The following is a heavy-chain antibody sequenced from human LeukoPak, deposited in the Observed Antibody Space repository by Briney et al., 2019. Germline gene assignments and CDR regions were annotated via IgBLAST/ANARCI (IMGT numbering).Heavy chain of an antibody. CDR2: IWYGGSNK. V-gene: IGHV3-33*01. D-gene: IGHD3-22*01. Sequence: GGSLRLSCAASGFTFSSYGMRWVRQAPGKGLEWVAVIWYGGSNKYYADSVKGRFTISRDNSKNTLYLQMNSLRAEDTAVYYCAREYATTYYYDSSGYQDNWFDPWGQGTLVTVSS. CDR1: GFTFSSYG. CDR3: AREYATTYYYDSSGYQDNWFDP. J-gene: IGHJ5*02.